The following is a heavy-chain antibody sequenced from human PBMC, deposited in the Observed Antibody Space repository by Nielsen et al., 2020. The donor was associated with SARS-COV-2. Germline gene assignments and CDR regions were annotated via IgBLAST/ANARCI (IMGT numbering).Heavy chain of an antibody. V-gene: IGHV3-74*01. CDR1: GFTFSSYW. CDR2: INNDGSSR. Sequence: GESLKISCAASGFTFSSYWMHWVRQAPGKGLVWVSRINNDGSSRRYADFVKGRFTISRDDAKNTLYLQMNSLRVEDSAVYYCARDWSSGSGSSYYYYGMDVWGQGTTVTVSS. J-gene: IGHJ6*02. D-gene: IGHD3-10*01. CDR3: ARDWSSGSGSSYYYYGMDV.